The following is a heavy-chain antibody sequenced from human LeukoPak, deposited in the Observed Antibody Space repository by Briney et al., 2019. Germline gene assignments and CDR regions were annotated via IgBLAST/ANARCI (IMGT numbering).Heavy chain of an antibody. V-gene: IGHV1-46*01. Sequence: ASVKVSCKASGYTFPNCFIHWVRQAPGQGLEWMGVINPSGGSTSYAQKFQGRVTMTRDTSTSTVSMELSSLRFEDTAVYYCARGPYSGDWHFDFWGQGTLVTVSS. CDR3: ARGPYSGDWHFDF. CDR1: GYTFPNCF. J-gene: IGHJ4*02. CDR2: INPSGGST. D-gene: IGHD6-19*01.